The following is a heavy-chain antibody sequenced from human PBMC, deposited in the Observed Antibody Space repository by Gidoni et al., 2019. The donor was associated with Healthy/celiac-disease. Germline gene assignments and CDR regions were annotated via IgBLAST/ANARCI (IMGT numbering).Heavy chain of an antibody. J-gene: IGHJ4*02. CDR1: VFPFSRSA. V-gene: IGHV3-23*01. CDR3: AKDWDRPIVVVPAAIGLFDY. Sequence: EVQLLESGGGLVQPGGSLRLSCAASVFPFSRSALRWVRQAPGKGLEWVSAISGSGGSTYYADSVKGRFTISRDNSKNTLYLQMNSLRAEDTAVYYCAKDWDRPIVVVPAAIGLFDYWGQGTLVTVSS. CDR2: ISGSGGST. D-gene: IGHD2-2*01.